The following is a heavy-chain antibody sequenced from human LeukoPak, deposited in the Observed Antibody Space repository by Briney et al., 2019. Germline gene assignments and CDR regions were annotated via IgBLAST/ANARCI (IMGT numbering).Heavy chain of an antibody. D-gene: IGHD4-17*01. CDR2: ISSSGSTI. Sequence: GGSLRLSCAASGFTFSSYEMNWVRQAPGKGREWVSYISSSGSTIYYADSVKGRSTISRDNAKNSLYLQMNSLRAEDTAVYYCARRLRRNYFDYWGQGTLVTVSS. CDR1: GFTFSSYE. CDR3: ARRLRRNYFDY. J-gene: IGHJ4*02. V-gene: IGHV3-48*03.